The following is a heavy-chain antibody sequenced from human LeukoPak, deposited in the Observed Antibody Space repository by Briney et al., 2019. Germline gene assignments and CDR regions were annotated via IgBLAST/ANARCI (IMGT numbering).Heavy chain of an antibody. J-gene: IGHJ4*02. CDR2: ISSNGGST. CDR1: GFTFSSYA. CDR3: RVVAATADYFDY. Sequence: GGSLRLSCAASGFTFSSYAMHWVRQAPGKGLEYVSAISSNGGSTYYADSVKGRFTISRDNSKNTLYLQMSSLRAEDTAVYHCRVVAATADYFDYWGQGPLVTVSS. V-gene: IGHV3-64D*06. D-gene: IGHD2-15*01.